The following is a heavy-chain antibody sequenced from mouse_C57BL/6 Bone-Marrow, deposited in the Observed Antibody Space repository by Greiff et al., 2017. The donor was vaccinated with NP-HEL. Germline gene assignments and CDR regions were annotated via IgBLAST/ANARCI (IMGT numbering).Heavy chain of an antibody. V-gene: IGHV1-64*01. CDR2: IHPNSGST. Sequence: VKLQQPGAELVKPGASVKLSCKASGYTFTSYWMHWVKQRPGQGLEWIGMIHPNSGSTNYNEKFKSKATLTVDKSSSTAYMQLSSLTSEDSAVYYCARSLSLLLLRFPLDVWGTGTTVTVSS. D-gene: IGHD1-1*01. J-gene: IGHJ1*03. CDR1: GYTFTSYW. CDR3: ARSLSLLLLRFPLDV.